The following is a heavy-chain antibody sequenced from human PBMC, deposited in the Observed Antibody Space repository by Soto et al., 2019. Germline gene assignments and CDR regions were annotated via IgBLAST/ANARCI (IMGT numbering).Heavy chain of an antibody. Sequence: DVQLVESGGGLIQPGESLRLSCAAFGLTISGKKYVAWVRQAPGKGLEWVSALYDVDGSFYADSVKGRFTTSSDSSKTTVYLQMNDLRTDDTAVYYCATWHEREHAYDVWGKGTTVTVSS. CDR3: ATWHEREHAYDV. D-gene: IGHD1-1*01. CDR1: GLTISGKKY. J-gene: IGHJ3*01. V-gene: IGHV3-53*01. CDR2: LYDVDGS.